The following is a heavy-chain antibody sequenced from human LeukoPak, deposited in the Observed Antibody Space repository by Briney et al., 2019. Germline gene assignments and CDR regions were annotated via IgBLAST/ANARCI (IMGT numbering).Heavy chain of an antibody. CDR3: VRASPVYGSGSPYFDY. D-gene: IGHD3-10*01. Sequence: PGRSLRLSCAASGFTFSSYGMHWVRQAPGKGLEWVAVIWYDGSNKYYADSVKGRFTISRDNSKNTLYLQMNSLRAEDTAVYYCVRASPVYGSGSPYFDYWGQGTLVTVSS. V-gene: IGHV3-33*01. CDR2: IWYDGSNK. CDR1: GFTFSSYG. J-gene: IGHJ4*02.